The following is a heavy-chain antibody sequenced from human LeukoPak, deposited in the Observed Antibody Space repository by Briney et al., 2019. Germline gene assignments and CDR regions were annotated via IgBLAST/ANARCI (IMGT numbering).Heavy chain of an antibody. D-gene: IGHD6-13*01. CDR1: GGSISSSSYY. Sequence: SETLSLTCTVSGGSISSSSYYWGWIRQPPGKGLEWIGYIYYSGSTNYNPSLKSRVTISVDTSKNQFSLKLSSVTAADTAVYYCARLIAAAGTSYYFDYWGQGTLVTVSS. V-gene: IGHV4-61*05. J-gene: IGHJ4*02. CDR2: IYYSGST. CDR3: ARLIAAAGTSYYFDY.